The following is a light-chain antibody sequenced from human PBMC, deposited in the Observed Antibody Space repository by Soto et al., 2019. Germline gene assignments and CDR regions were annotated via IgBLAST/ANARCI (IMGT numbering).Light chain of an antibody. V-gene: IGLV1-44*01. J-gene: IGLJ1*01. CDR3: AAWDDSLNGYV. Sequence: QSVLTQPPSASGTPGQRVTIPCSGSSSNIGSNTVNWYQQLPGTAPKLLIYSNNQRPSGVPDRFSGSKSGTSASLAISRLQSVDEADYYCAAWDDSLNGYVFGFGTKVTVL. CDR1: SSNIGSNT. CDR2: SNN.